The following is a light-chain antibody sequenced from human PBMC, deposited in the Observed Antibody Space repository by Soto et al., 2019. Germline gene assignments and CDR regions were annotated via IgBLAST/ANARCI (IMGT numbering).Light chain of an antibody. Sequence: EIVVPQSPATLSVSPGERVTLSCRASQSVSSSLAGYPQRPGQAPRLLIYDTSTRAPGSAARFIGSGSGTEFTLTISSLQSEDVAFYYCQQYVHWPPGTFGQGTTVEIK. CDR3: QQYVHWPPGT. CDR1: QSVSSS. CDR2: DTS. V-gene: IGKV3-15*01. J-gene: IGKJ1*01.